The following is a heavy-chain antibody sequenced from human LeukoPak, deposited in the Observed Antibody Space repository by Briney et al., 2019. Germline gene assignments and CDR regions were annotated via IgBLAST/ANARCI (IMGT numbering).Heavy chain of an antibody. CDR2: INPSGGST. D-gene: IGHD2-15*01. Sequence: GASVKVSCKASGYTFTSYYMHWVRQAPGQGLEWMGIINPSGGSTSYAQKFQGTVTMTRDTSTSTVYMELSSLRSEDTAVYYCATRRGYCSGGSCYTAPFDYWGQGTLVTVSS. V-gene: IGHV1-46*01. CDR1: GYTFTSYY. J-gene: IGHJ4*02. CDR3: ATRRGYCSGGSCYTAPFDY.